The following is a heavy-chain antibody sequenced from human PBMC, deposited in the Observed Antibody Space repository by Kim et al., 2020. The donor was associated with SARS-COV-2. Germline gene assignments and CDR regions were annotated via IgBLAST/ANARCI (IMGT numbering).Heavy chain of an antibody. J-gene: IGHJ4*02. D-gene: IGHD6-13*01. Sequence: SETLSLTCTVSGGSISSYYWSWIRQPPGKGLEWIGYIYYSGSTNYNPSLKSRVTISVDTSKNQFSLKLSSVTAADTAVYYCARDKGPGIADYWGQGTLVTVST. CDR1: GGSISSYY. CDR2: IYYSGST. CDR3: ARDKGPGIADY. V-gene: IGHV4-59*13.